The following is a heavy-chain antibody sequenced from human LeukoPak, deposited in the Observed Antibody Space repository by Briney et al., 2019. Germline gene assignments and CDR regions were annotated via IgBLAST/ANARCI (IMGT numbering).Heavy chain of an antibody. V-gene: IGHV3-30*02. Sequence: GGSLRLSCAASGFTFSSYGMHWVRQAPGKGLEWVAFIRYDGSNKYYADSVKGRFTISRENSKNTLYLQMNSLRAEDTAVYYCARDRDNYDFWSGLTSYYFDYWGQGTLVTVSS. CDR2: IRYDGSNK. CDR3: ARDRDNYDFWSGLTSYYFDY. D-gene: IGHD3-3*01. J-gene: IGHJ4*02. CDR1: GFTFSSYG.